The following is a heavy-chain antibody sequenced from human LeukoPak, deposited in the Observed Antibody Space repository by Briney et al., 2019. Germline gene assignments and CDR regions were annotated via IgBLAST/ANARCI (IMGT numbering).Heavy chain of an antibody. CDR3: ARDVTPAYSGSYYIGDY. V-gene: IGHV1-2*02. D-gene: IGHD1-26*01. J-gene: IGHJ4*02. CDR1: GYTFTGYY. CDR2: INPNSGGT. Sequence: ASVKVSCKASGYTFTGYYMHWVRQAPGQGLEWMGWINPNSGGTNYAQKFQGRVTMTRDTSISTAYMELSRLRSDDTAVYYCARDVTPAYSGSYYIGDYWGQGTLVTASS.